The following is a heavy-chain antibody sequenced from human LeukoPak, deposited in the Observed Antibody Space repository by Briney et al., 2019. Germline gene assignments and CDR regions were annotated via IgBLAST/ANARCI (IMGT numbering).Heavy chain of an antibody. CDR3: ARDAAYGYDRFDY. J-gene: IGHJ4*02. Sequence: PGGSLRLSCAASGSMFSSSWMAWVRQAPGKGLEWVANIKEDGSDKNYVDSMKGRFTISRDNAKNSLYLQMNSLRAEDTAVYYCARDAAYGYDRFDYWGQGTQVTVSS. CDR2: IKEDGSDK. CDR1: GSMFSSSW. D-gene: IGHD5-18*01. V-gene: IGHV3-7*01.